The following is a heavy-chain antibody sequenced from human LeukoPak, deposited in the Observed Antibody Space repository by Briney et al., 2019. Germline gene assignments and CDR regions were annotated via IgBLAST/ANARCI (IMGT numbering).Heavy chain of an antibody. CDR3: AREGYCTGGSCLDF. Sequence: ASVKVSCKASGYTFTSYYLHWVRQAPGQGLEWMGIINPSGSSSSYAQKFQGRVTMTTDTSTSTVYMELRRLRFDDTAVYYCAREGYCTGGSCLDFWGQGTLVTVSS. J-gene: IGHJ4*02. CDR1: GYTFTSYY. D-gene: IGHD2-15*01. V-gene: IGHV1-46*01. CDR2: INPSGSSS.